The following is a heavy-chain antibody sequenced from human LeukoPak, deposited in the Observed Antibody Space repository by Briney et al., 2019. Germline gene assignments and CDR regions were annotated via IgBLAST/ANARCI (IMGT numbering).Heavy chain of an antibody. Sequence: PSGTLSLTCAVSGGSISSSNWWSWVRPPPGKGLEWIGYIYYSGSTNYNPSLKSRVTISVDTSKNQFSLKLSSVTAADTAVYYCARVYSSGWYVGYYYMDVWGIGTTVTVSS. D-gene: IGHD6-19*01. CDR3: ARVYSSGWYVGYYYMDV. J-gene: IGHJ6*03. CDR1: GGSISSSNW. CDR2: IYYSGST. V-gene: IGHV4-4*02.